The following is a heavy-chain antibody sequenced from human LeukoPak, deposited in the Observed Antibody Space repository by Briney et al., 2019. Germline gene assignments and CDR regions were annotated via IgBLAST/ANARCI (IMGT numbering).Heavy chain of an antibody. CDR3: VKSGEQQLVRCYFDY. D-gene: IGHD6-13*01. J-gene: IGHJ4*02. V-gene: IGHV3-64D*09. Sequence: GGSLRLSCSASGFTFSTYAMHWVRQAPGKGLEYVSGISSNGINTYYADSVKGRFTISRDNSKNTLYLQMSSLRAEDTAVYYCVKSGEQQLVRCYFDYWGQGTLVSVSS. CDR1: GFTFSTYA. CDR2: ISSNGINT.